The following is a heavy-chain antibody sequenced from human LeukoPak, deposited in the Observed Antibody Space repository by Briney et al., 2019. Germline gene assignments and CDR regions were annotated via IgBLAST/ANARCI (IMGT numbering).Heavy chain of an antibody. CDR2: ISYDGSNK. Sequence: GGPLRLSCAASGFTFSSYAMHWVRQAPGKGLEWVAVISYDGSNKYYADSVKGRFTISRDNSKNTLYLQMNSLRAEDTAVYYCARDIRDYGDPYGMDVWGQGTTVTVSS. CDR3: ARDIRDYGDPYGMDV. J-gene: IGHJ6*02. D-gene: IGHD4-17*01. CDR1: GFTFSSYA. V-gene: IGHV3-30-3*01.